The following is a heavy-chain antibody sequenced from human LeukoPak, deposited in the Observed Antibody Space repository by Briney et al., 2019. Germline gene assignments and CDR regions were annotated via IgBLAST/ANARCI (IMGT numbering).Heavy chain of an antibody. V-gene: IGHV3-11*04. Sequence: PGGSLRLSCAAPGFTFSDYYMSWIRQAPGKGLEWVSYISSSGTTIYYADSVKGRFTISRDNAKNSLYLQMNSLRAEDTAVYYCAGQGARRYDYMDVWGKGTTVTVSS. CDR3: AGQGARRYDYMDV. J-gene: IGHJ6*03. CDR2: ISSSGTTI. CDR1: GFTFSDYY. D-gene: IGHD3-16*01.